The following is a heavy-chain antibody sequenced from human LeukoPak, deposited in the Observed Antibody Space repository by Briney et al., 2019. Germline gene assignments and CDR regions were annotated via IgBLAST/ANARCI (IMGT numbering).Heavy chain of an antibody. CDR3: ASETYYDILTGHREGYFFDY. CDR2: FNTNSGGT. Sequence: ASVKVSCKASGYTFTGYYMHWVRQAPGQGLEWMGWFNTNSGGTNYAQKFQGRVTMTRDTSISTAYMELSRLRSDDTAVYCGASETYYDILTGHREGYFFDYWGQGTLVTVSS. J-gene: IGHJ4*02. D-gene: IGHD3-9*01. V-gene: IGHV1-2*02. CDR1: GYTFTGYY.